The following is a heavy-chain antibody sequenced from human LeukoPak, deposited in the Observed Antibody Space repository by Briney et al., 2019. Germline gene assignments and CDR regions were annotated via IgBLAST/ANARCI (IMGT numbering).Heavy chain of an antibody. CDR2: IIPILGIA. D-gene: IGHD5-18*01. V-gene: IGHV1-69*10. Sequence: ASVNVSFKASGGTFSSYTISWVRQAPGQGLEWMGRIIPILGIANYAQKFQGRVTITADKSTSTAYMELSSLRSEDTAVYYCARVNGYSYGSMYYFDYWGQGTLVTVSS. CDR1: GGTFSSYT. J-gene: IGHJ4*02. CDR3: ARVNGYSYGSMYYFDY.